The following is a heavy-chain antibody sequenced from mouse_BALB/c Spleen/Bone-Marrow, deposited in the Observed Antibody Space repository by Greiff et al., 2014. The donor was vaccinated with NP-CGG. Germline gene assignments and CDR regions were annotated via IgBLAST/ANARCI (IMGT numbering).Heavy chain of an antibody. J-gene: IGHJ3*01. CDR3: ARGYGNYRAWFAY. CDR2: ISYSDST. Sequence: VQLQQSGPSLVKPSQTLSLTCSVTGDSITSGYWNWIRKFPGNKLEYMGYISYSDSTYYNPSLKSRISITRDTSKTQYYVQLNSVTTEDTATYYCARGYGNYRAWFAYWGQGTLVTVSA. D-gene: IGHD2-1*01. V-gene: IGHV3-8*02. CDR1: GDSITSGY.